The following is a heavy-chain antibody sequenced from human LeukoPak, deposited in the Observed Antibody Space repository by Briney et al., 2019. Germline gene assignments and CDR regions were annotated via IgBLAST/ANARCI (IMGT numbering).Heavy chain of an antibody. CDR3: ARDRGRYYGMDV. CDR1: GFTVSSNY. CDR2: IYSGGST. J-gene: IGHJ6*02. Sequence: GGSLRLSCAVSGFTVSSNYMSWVRQAPGKGLEWVSVIYSGGSTYYADSVKGRFTISRDNSKNTLYLQMNSLRAEDTAVYYCARDRGRYYGMDVWGQGTTVTVSS. V-gene: IGHV3-53*01.